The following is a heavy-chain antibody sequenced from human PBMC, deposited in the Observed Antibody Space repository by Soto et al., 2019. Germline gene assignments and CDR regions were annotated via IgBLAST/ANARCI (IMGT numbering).Heavy chain of an antibody. V-gene: IGHV4-39*01. CDR2: IYYSGST. Sequence: SETLSLTCTVSGGSISSSSYYWGWIRQPPGKGLEWIGSIYYSGSTYHNPSLKSRVTISVDTSKNQFSLKLSSVTAADTAVYYCARQVRGVTDYYYYGMDVWGQGTTVTVSS. D-gene: IGHD3-10*01. J-gene: IGHJ6*02. CDR3: ARQVRGVTDYYYYGMDV. CDR1: GGSISSSSYY.